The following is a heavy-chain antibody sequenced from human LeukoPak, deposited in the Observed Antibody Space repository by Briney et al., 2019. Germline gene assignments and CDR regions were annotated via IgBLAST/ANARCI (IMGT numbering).Heavy chain of an antibody. CDR1: GFTFSSYE. J-gene: IGHJ6*03. Sequence: PGGSLRLSCAASGFTFSSYEMNWVRQAPGKGLEWVSYISSSGSTIYYADSVKGRFTISRDNAKNSLYLQMNSLRAEDTAVYYCAKDSFLEWSSYYYYYMDVWGKGTTVTVSS. D-gene: IGHD3-3*01. CDR3: AKDSFLEWSSYYYYYMDV. CDR2: ISSSGSTI. V-gene: IGHV3-48*03.